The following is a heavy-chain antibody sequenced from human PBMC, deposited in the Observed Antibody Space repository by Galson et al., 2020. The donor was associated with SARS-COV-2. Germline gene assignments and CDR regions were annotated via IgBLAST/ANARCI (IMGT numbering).Heavy chain of an antibody. V-gene: IGHV2-70*11. D-gene: IGHD1-26*01. J-gene: IGHJ2*01. CDR2: IDWDGDT. Sequence: SGPTLVKPTQTLTLTCTFSGFSLTSSEMCVSWIRQPPGKALEWLARIDWDGDTYYTTSLKTRLTISKDTSENQVVLTMTNMDPVDTATYYCARIVGGTRWHFDLLGRGTLVTVSS. CDR1: GFSLTSSEMC. CDR3: ARIVGGTRWHFDL.